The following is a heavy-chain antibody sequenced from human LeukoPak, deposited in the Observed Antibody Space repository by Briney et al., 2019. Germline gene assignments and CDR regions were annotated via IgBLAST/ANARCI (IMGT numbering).Heavy chain of an antibody. V-gene: IGHV3-7*03. D-gene: IGHD5-24*01. CDR1: GFMFSSNW. Sequence: GGSLRLSCAASGFMFSSNWMSWVRLAPEKGLEWVANIKEDGTETYYVDSVKGRFTISRDNAKNSLYLQMNSLRVEDTAVYYCAKEGRSLQTYWGQGTLVTVSS. J-gene: IGHJ4*02. CDR2: IKEDGTET. CDR3: AKEGRSLQTY.